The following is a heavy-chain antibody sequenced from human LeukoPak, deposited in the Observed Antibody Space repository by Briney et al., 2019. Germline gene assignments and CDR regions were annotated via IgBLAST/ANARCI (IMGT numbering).Heavy chain of an antibody. V-gene: IGHV4-30-2*01. J-gene: IGHJ4*02. Sequence: SQTLSLTCAVCGGSISSGGYSWSWIRQPPGKGLEWIGYIYHSGSTYYNPSLKSRITISVDRSKNQFSLRLSSVTAADTAVYYCARAGVTPFDYWGQGTLVTVSS. CDR3: ARAGVTPFDY. CDR1: GGSISSGGYS. D-gene: IGHD2-21*02. CDR2: IYHSGST.